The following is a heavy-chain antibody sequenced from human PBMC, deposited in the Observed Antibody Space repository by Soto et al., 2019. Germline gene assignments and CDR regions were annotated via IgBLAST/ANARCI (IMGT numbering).Heavy chain of an antibody. J-gene: IGHJ5*02. Sequence: ASVKVSCKASGYTFTSYGISWVRQAPGQGLEWMGWISAYNGNTNYAQKLQGRVTMTTDTSTCTAYMELRSLRSDDTAVYYCARGSVPAGHNWFAPWGQGTLVTVSS. V-gene: IGHV1-18*04. D-gene: IGHD6-13*01. CDR3: ARGSVPAGHNWFAP. CDR1: GYTFTSYG. CDR2: ISAYNGNT.